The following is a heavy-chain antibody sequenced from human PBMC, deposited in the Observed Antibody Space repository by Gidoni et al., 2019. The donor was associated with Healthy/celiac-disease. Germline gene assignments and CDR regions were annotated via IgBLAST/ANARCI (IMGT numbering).Heavy chain of an antibody. CDR2: ISSSSSYI. J-gene: IGHJ4*02. CDR3: AREYYYGSGNDY. CDR1: AFTFSSYS. V-gene: IGHV3-21*01. Sequence: EVQLVESGGGLVKPGGSLRLACAASAFTFSSYSLTWVRQPPGKGLEWVSSISSSSSYIYYADSVKGRFTIARDNAKNSLYLQMNSLGAEDTAVYYCAREYYYGSGNDYWGQGTLVTVSS. D-gene: IGHD3-10*01.